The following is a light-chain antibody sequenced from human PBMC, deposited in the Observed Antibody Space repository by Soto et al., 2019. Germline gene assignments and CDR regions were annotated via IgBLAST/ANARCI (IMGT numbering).Light chain of an antibody. V-gene: IGKV3-20*01. CDR3: QQYGSSPGT. CDR2: RAS. J-gene: IGKJ1*01. Sequence: EIVLTQSPGTLSLSPGERATLSCRASQSVSSSYLAWYQQKPGQAPRLLIYRASSRATGIPDRFSGSGSGTDFTLIINRLEPEDFAVYYCQQYGSSPGTFGQGTKVEIK. CDR1: QSVSSSY.